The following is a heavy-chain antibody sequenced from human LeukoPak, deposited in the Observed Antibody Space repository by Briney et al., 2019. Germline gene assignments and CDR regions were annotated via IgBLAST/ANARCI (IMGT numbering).Heavy chain of an antibody. CDR1: GFTFSSYW. CDR3: ARSYSPNYYYYMDV. V-gene: IGHV3-7*01. CDR2: IKQDGSEK. Sequence: PGGSLRLSCAASGFTFSSYWMSWVRQAPGKGLEWVANIKQDGSEKYYVDSVKGRFTISRDNSKNTLYLQMNSLRAEDTAVYYCARSYSPNYYYYMDVWGKGTTVTVSS. J-gene: IGHJ6*03. D-gene: IGHD2-21*01.